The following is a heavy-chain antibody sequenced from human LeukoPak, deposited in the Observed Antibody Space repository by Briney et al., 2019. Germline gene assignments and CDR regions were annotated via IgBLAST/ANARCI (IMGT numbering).Heavy chain of an antibody. CDR1: GFTFSSYW. CDR2: IKQDGSEK. CDR3: ARDEEGDILTGYVDY. D-gene: IGHD3-9*01. V-gene: IGHV3-7*01. J-gene: IGHJ4*02. Sequence: GGSLRLSXAASGFTFSSYWMSWVRQAPGKGLEWVANIKQDGSEKYYVDSVNGRFTISRDNAKNSLYLQMNSLRAEDTAVYYCARDEEGDILTGYVDYWGQGTLVTVSS.